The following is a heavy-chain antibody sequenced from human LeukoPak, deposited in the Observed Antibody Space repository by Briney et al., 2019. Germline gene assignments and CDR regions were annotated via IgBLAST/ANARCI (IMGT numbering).Heavy chain of an antibody. CDR3: AKEGGWGVDQYHYYYMDV. CDR2: IYSGGST. D-gene: IGHD3-10*01. J-gene: IGHJ6*03. V-gene: IGHV3-53*01. Sequence: GGSLRLSCAASGFTVSSNYMSWVRQAPGKGLEWVSVIYSGGSTYYADSVKGRFTISRDNSKNTLYLQMNSLRAEDTAVYFCAKEGGWGVDQYHYYYMDVWGKGTTVTVSS. CDR1: GFTVSSNY.